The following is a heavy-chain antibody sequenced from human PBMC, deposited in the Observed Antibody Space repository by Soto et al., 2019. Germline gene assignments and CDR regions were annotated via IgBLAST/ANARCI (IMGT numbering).Heavy chain of an antibody. Sequence: GGALRVCCSASGVTLSNYGMHWVRQAPGKGLEWVAVIRNDGSNEYYADSVKGRFTISRDNSKNTLYLQMSSLRAEDTAVYYCVKDGDIYIAGRRTPIYFDYWGQGTLVTVSS. J-gene: IGHJ4*02. CDR2: IRNDGSNE. D-gene: IGHD6-6*01. V-gene: IGHV3-30*18. CDR1: GVTLSNYG. CDR3: VKDGDIYIAGRRTPIYFDY.